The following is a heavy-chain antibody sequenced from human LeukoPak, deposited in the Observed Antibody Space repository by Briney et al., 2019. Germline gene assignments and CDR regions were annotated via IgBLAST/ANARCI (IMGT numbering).Heavy chain of an antibody. CDR3: ARAYDYGVY. J-gene: IGHJ4*02. Sequence: GGSLRLSRAASGYIHSKYWLSWVRRARGKGREWVANIKEDGSEKYCVDSVRGRFTISRDNAKKSVYLQINSLRAEDTAVYYCARAYDYGVYWGQGTLVTVSS. CDR2: IKEDGSEK. CDR1: GYIHSKYW. D-gene: IGHD2-2*01. V-gene: IGHV3-7*02.